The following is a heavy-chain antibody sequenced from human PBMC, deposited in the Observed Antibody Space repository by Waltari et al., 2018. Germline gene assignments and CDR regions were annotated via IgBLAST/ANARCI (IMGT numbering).Heavy chain of an antibody. CDR1: GGPISSGSYY. J-gene: IGHJ4*02. V-gene: IGHV4-61*02. CDR3: AREGSGWLHDY. D-gene: IGHD6-19*01. CDR2: IYTSGST. Sequence: QVQLQESGPGLVKPSQTLSLTCTVSGGPISSGSYYWSWIRQPAGKGLEWIGRIYTSGSTNYNPSLKSRVTISVDTSKNQFSLKLSSVTAADTAVYYCAREGSGWLHDYWGQGTLVTVSS.